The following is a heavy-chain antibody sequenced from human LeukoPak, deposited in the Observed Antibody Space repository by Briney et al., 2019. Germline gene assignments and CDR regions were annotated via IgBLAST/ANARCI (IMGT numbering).Heavy chain of an antibody. CDR1: GFTFRSYA. CDR2: LSGSADTT. Sequence: PGGSLRLSCAASGFTFRSYAMSWFRQTPGKGRQWVSALSGSADTTYYADSVKGRFTISRDNSKNTLYLQMNCLRAEDTAVYYCAKVWIDSSGYYFDYWGQGTLVTVSS. V-gene: IGHV3-23*01. D-gene: IGHD3-22*01. J-gene: IGHJ4*02. CDR3: AKVWIDSSGYYFDY.